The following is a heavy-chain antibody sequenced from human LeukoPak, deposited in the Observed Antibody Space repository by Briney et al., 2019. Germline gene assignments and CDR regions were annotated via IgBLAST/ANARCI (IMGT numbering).Heavy chain of an antibody. Sequence: GGSLRLSCAASGFTFSSYAMSWVRQAPGKGLEWVAVISYDGSNKYYADSVKGRFTISRDNSKNTLYLQMNSLRAEDTAVYYCARDLDFDGDSSSFDYWGQGTLVTVSS. V-gene: IGHV3-30-3*01. J-gene: IGHJ4*02. CDR1: GFTFSSYA. CDR3: ARDLDFDGDSSSFDY. CDR2: ISYDGSNK. D-gene: IGHD6-13*01.